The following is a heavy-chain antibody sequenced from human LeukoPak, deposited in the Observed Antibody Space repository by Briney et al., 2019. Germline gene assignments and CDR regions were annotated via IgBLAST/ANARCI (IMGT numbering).Heavy chain of an antibody. J-gene: IGHJ5*02. CDR3: ARVPVNIWENWFDP. CDR2: IYHSGST. D-gene: IGHD1-26*01. Sequence: SETLSLTCAVSGGSISSSSWWSWVRQPPGKGLEWIGEIYHSGSTNYNPSLKSRVTISVDTSKNQFSLKLSSVTAADTAVYYCARVPVNIWENWFDPWGQGTLVTVSS. V-gene: IGHV4-4*02. CDR1: GGSISSSSW.